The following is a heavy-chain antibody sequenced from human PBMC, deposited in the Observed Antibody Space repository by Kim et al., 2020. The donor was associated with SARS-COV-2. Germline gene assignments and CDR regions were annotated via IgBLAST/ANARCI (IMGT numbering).Heavy chain of an antibody. V-gene: IGHV3-30*01. D-gene: IGHD2-2*01. Sequence: KGRFTISRDNSKNTLYLQMNSLRAEDTAVYYCARDGEVVVPAVPAGGMDVWGQGTTVTVSS. J-gene: IGHJ6*02. CDR3: ARDGEVVVPAVPAGGMDV.